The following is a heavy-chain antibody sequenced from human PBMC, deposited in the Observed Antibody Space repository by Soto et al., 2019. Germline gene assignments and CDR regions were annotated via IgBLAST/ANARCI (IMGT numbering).Heavy chain of an antibody. CDR1: GYTFTSYG. V-gene: IGHV1-18*01. J-gene: IGHJ4*02. CDR3: ARDLAAAGPFDY. CDR2: ISAYNGNT. Sequence: QVQLVQSGAEVKKPGASVKVSCKASGYTFTSYGISWVRQAPGQGLEWMGWISAYNGNTNYTQKLQGRVTMTTDTSTNTAYMEPRSLRSDDTAVYYCARDLAAAGPFDYWGQGTLVTVSS. D-gene: IGHD6-13*01.